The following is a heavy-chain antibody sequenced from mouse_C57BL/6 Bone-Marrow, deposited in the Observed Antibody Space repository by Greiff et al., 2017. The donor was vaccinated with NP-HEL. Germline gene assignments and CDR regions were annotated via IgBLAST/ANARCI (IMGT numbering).Heavy chain of an antibody. Sequence: QVQLQQPGAELVRPGTSVKLSCKASGYTFTSYWMHWVKQRPGQGLEWIGVIDPSDSYTNYNQKFKGKATLTVDTSSSTAYMQLSSLTSEDSAFYYCARSGRYYAMDYWGKGTSVTVSS. J-gene: IGHJ4*01. V-gene: IGHV1-59*01. CDR2: IDPSDSYT. CDR1: GYTFTSYW. CDR3: ARSGRYYAMDY. D-gene: IGHD3-1*01.